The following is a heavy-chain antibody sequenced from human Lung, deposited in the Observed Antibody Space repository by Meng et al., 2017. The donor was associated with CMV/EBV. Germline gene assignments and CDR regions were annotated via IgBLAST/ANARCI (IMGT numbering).Heavy chain of an antibody. Sequence: LQLQQSGPGLVKPSETLSLTCTVSGGSISSSNCYWDWIRQPQGKGLEWIGAIYHSGSTSYNPSLQSRVTMFVDTSKNQFSLMLTSVTATDTAVYYCARRRGGSGRDCWGQGTLVTVSS. J-gene: IGHJ4*02. V-gene: IGHV4-39*01. CDR2: IYHSGST. D-gene: IGHD3-10*01. CDR3: ARRRGGSGRDC. CDR1: GGSISSSNCY.